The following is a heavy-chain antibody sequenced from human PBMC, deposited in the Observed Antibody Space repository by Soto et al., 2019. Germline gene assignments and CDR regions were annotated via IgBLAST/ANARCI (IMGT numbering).Heavy chain of an antibody. Sequence: SETLSLTCPVSGGFIRSYNWNWIRQPPGKGLEWIGYVYNSGSTNYNPSLKSRVTISVDTSKNQFSLKLNSVTAADTAVYYCARRAVVAVTGSLDNWLDPWGQGILVTV. CDR3: ARRAVVAVTGSLDNWLDP. V-gene: IGHV4-59*01. J-gene: IGHJ5*02. CDR2: VYNSGST. D-gene: IGHD2-21*01. CDR1: GGFIRSYN.